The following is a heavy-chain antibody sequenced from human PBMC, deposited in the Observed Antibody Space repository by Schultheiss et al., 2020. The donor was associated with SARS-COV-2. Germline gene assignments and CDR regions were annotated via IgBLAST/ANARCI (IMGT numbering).Heavy chain of an antibody. V-gene: IGHV3-23*01. Sequence: GGSLRLSCAASGFTFSGFAMRWVRQAAGKGLEWVSAISGSGGSTYYADSVKGRFTISRDNSKNTLYLQMNSLRAEDTAVYYCARAVGIAARHFDYWGQGTLVTVSS. CDR3: ARAVGIAARHFDY. CDR2: ISGSGGST. D-gene: IGHD6-6*01. J-gene: IGHJ4*02. CDR1: GFTFSGFA.